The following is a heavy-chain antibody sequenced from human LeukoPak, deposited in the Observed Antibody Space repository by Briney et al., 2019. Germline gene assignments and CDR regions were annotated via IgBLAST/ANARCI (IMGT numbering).Heavy chain of an antibody. Sequence: GASVKFSCKASGYTFTGYYMHWVRQAPGQGLEWMGWINPNSGGTNYAQKFQGWVTMTRDTSISTAYMELSRLRSDDTAVYYCAREAGHSGYDLDPGELDYWGQGTLVTVSS. D-gene: IGHD5-12*01. CDR3: AREAGHSGYDLDPGELDY. CDR1: GYTFTGYY. J-gene: IGHJ4*02. V-gene: IGHV1-2*04. CDR2: INPNSGGT.